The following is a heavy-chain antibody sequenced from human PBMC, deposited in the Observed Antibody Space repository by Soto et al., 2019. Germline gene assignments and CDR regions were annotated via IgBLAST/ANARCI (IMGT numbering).Heavy chain of an antibody. J-gene: IGHJ2*01. CDR1: GGSISSYY. Sequence: QVQLQESGPGLVKPSETLSLTCTVSGGSISSYYWSWIRQPPGKGLEWIGYIYYSGSTNYNPSLKSRVTISVDTSKNQFSLKLSSVTAADTAVYYCAREGGDHASGWYFDLWGRGTLVTVSS. D-gene: IGHD2-21*02. CDR3: AREGGDHASGWYFDL. V-gene: IGHV4-59*01. CDR2: IYYSGST.